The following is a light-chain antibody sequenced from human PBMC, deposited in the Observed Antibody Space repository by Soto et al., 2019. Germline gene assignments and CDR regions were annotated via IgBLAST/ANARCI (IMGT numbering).Light chain of an antibody. Sequence: EIVLTQSPGTLSLSPGVRATLSCRASQSVSSSYLAWYQQKPGQAPRLLIYGASSRATGIPDRFSGSGSGTDFTLTICRLEPEDFAVYYCQQYGSSLFTFGPGTKVDIK. CDR3: QQYGSSLFT. CDR2: GAS. V-gene: IGKV3-20*01. CDR1: QSVSSSY. J-gene: IGKJ3*01.